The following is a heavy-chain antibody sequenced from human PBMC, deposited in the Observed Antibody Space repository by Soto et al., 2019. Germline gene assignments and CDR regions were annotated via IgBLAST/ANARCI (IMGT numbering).Heavy chain of an antibody. CDR1: GYTFTGQY. D-gene: IGHD2-21*02. J-gene: IGHJ6*02. V-gene: IGHV1-2*04. Sequence: QVQLVQSGAEVKKPGASVKVSCKASGYTFTGQYMHWVRQSPGQGLEWMGWINPNSGDTNYAQTYLCWVTMTMDTSISTAYMELSMLRSDDTAVYYCARSSVVTPNYYYGMDVWGQGTTVTVSS. CDR3: ARSSVVTPNYYYGMDV. CDR2: INPNSGDT.